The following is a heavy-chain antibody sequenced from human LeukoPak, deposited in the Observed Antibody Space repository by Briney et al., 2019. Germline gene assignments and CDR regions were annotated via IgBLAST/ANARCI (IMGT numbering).Heavy chain of an antibody. D-gene: IGHD6-19*01. CDR1: GYTFTGYY. CDR2: INPNSGNT. V-gene: IGHV1-8*02. CDR3: ARVKAVAGTLAC. J-gene: IGHJ4*02. Sequence: GASVKVSCKASGYTFTGYYMHWVRQAPGQGLEWMGWINPNSGNTGYAQKFQGRVTMTRNTSISTAYMELSSLRSEDTAVYYCARVKAVAGTLACWGQGTLVTVSS.